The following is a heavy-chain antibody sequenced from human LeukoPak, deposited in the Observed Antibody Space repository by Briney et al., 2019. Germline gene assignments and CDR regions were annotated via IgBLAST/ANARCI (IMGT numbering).Heavy chain of an antibody. D-gene: IGHD3-10*01. V-gene: IGHV3-30-3*01. J-gene: IGHJ4*02. CDR1: GFTFSSYA. CDR3: ARALGYYGSGSYYGYDY. CDR2: ISYDGSNK. Sequence: PGRSLRLSCAASGFTFSSYAMHWVRQAPGKGLEWVAVISYDGSNKYYADSVKGRFTISRDNAKNSLYLQMNSLRAEDTAVYYCARALGYYGSGSYYGYDYWGQGTLVTVSS.